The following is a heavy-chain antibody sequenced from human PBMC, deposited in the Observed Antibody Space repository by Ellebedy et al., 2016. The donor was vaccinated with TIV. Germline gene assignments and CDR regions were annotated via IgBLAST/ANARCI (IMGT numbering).Heavy chain of an antibody. V-gene: IGHV3-23*01. J-gene: IGHJ4*02. CDR2: ISGSGGST. CDR3: ATASRTADSY. Sequence: GESLKISCAASGFTFSSYAMSWVRQAPGKGLEWVSAISGSGGSTYYADSVKGRFTISRDNAKSSLYLQMSGLRADDTAIYYCATASRTADSYWGRGTLVTVSS. D-gene: IGHD5-18*01. CDR1: GFTFSSYA.